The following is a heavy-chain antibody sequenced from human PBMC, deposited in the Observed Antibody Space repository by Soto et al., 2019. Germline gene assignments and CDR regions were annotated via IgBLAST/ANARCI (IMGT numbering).Heavy chain of an antibody. CDR3: ASPPGGCSGGSWPFYYSGMDI. CDR1: GGTFSSYA. J-gene: IGHJ6*04. V-gene: IGHV1-69*12. Sequence: QVQLVQSGAEVKKPGSSVKVSCKASGGTFSSYAISWVRQAPGQGLEWMGGVIPIFGTANYAQKFQGRVTITADASTSTAYMEVSSLRSEDTAVSYCASPPGGCSGGSWPFYYSGMDIWGEGTTVTVSS. CDR2: VIPIFGTA. D-gene: IGHD2-15*01.